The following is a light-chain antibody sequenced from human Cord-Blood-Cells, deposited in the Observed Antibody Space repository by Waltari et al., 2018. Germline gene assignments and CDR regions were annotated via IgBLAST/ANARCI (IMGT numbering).Light chain of an antibody. Sequence: EIVLTQSPATLSLSPGERATLSCRASQSVSSYLAWYQQKPGQAPRLLIYDASNRATGIPARFSVSGSGTYFTLTISSLEPEDFAVYNCQQRSNWPLTFGGGTKVEIK. CDR2: DAS. CDR1: QSVSSY. V-gene: IGKV3-11*01. J-gene: IGKJ4*01. CDR3: QQRSNWPLT.